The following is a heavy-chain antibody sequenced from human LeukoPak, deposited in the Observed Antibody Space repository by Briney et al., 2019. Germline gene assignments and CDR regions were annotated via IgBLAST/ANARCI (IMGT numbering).Heavy chain of an antibody. V-gene: IGHV1-69*13. CDR1: GYTFTSYY. J-gene: IGHJ4*02. CDR3: ARARRQYYDFWSGYYMDY. CDR2: INPIFGTA. Sequence: SVKVSCKASGYTFTSYYMHWVRQAPGQGLEWLGWINPIFGTANYAQKFQGRVTITADESTSTAYMELSSLRSEDTAVYYCARARRQYYDFWSGYYMDYWGQGTLVTVSS. D-gene: IGHD3-3*01.